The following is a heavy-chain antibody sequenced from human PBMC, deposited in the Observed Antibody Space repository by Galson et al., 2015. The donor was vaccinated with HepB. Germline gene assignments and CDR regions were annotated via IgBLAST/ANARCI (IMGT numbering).Heavy chain of an antibody. CDR2: INTNTGNP. CDR3: ARDVMTTVTSVFGY. J-gene: IGHJ4*02. CDR1: GYTFTSYA. V-gene: IGHV7-4-1*02. Sequence: SVKVSCKASGYTFTSYAMNWVRQAPGQGLEWMGWINTNTGNPTYAQGFTGRFVFSLDTSVSTAYLQISSLKAEDTAVYYCARDVMTTVTSVFGYWGQGTLVTVSS. D-gene: IGHD4-17*01.